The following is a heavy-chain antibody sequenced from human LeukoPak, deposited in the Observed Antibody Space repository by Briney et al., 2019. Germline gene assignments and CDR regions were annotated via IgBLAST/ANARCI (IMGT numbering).Heavy chain of an antibody. CDR2: ISAYNGHT. CDR3: ARDRRYFDWLLSIRDAFDI. D-gene: IGHD3-9*01. Sequence: ASVKVSCKASGYTFTSYGISWVRQVPGQGLEWMGWISAYNGHTKYAQKVQGRVTMTTDTSTNTAYMELRSLRSDDTAVYYCARDRRYFDWLLSIRDAFDIWGQGTMVTVSS. J-gene: IGHJ3*02. V-gene: IGHV1-18*01. CDR1: GYTFTSYG.